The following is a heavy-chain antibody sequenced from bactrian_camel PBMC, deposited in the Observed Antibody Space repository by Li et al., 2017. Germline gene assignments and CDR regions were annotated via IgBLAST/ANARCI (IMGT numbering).Heavy chain of an antibody. J-gene: IGHJ6*01. Sequence: VQAGGSLRLSCAVSGTRMGSKCMGWVRQAPGKGLEWVSSIYNDGSDTYYADSVKGRFTISIDNAKITVYLQMNSLKSEDTALYYCATDDDTVVAGADFGYWGQGTQVTVS. CDR2: IYNDGSDT. V-gene: IGHV3-2*01. D-gene: IGHD6*01. CDR3: ATDDDTVVAGADFGY. CDR1: GTRMGSKC.